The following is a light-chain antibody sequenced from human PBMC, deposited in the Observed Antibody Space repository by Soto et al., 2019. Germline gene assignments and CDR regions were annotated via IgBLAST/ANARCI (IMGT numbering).Light chain of an antibody. CDR1: QSVSSY. Sequence: EIVLTQFPATLSLSPGERATLSCRASQSVSSYLAWYQQKPGQAPRLLIYDISNRATGIPARFIGSGSGTDFTLTTSSLEPEDSAVYYCQQRNAWPRTTFGQGTKLEI. V-gene: IGKV3-11*01. J-gene: IGKJ2*01. CDR2: DIS. CDR3: QQRNAWPRTT.